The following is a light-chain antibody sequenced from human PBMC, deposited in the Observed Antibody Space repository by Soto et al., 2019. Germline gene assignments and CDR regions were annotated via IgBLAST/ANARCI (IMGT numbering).Light chain of an antibody. CDR1: SSNIGRNT. V-gene: IGLV1-44*01. CDR2: NNN. Sequence: QSALTQIPSASGTPGQRVTISCSGSSSNIGRNTVNWYQQLPGTAPKVLIYNNNQRPSGVPDRFSGSKSGTSASLAISGLQSEDETDYYCAAWDDSLKGWVFGGGTKLTVL. J-gene: IGLJ3*02. CDR3: AAWDDSLKGWV.